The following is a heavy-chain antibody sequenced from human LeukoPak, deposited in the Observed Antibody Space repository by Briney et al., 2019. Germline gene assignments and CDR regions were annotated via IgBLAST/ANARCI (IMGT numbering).Heavy chain of an antibody. CDR3: AGGSTMSRGAADY. J-gene: IGHJ4*02. D-gene: IGHD3-10*01. CDR1: GVTISSSSYY. Sequence: SETLSLTCTVSGVTISSSSYYWGWIPQPPGMELDWIGSIYYSGSPNYNPSLKSRFTISVDTSKNQFSLKLSSVTAADTAVYFCAGGSTMSRGAADYWGQGTLVTVSS. V-gene: IGHV4-39*07. CDR2: IYYSGSP.